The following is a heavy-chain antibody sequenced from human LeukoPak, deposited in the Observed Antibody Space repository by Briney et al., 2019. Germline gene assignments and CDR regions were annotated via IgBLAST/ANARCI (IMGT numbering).Heavy chain of an antibody. J-gene: IGHJ4*02. V-gene: IGHV3-74*01. CDR1: GLTFSTYW. CDR3: TRGSGGYYHEPPFDY. D-gene: IGHD3-22*01. CDR2: IKGDGSSA. Sequence: GGSLRLSCAASGLTFSTYWMHWVRQAPGKGLVWVSFIKGDGSSATYADSVKGRFTISRDNAKNTLYLQINSLRAEDTAVYYCTRGSGGYYHEPPFDYWGQGTLVTVSS.